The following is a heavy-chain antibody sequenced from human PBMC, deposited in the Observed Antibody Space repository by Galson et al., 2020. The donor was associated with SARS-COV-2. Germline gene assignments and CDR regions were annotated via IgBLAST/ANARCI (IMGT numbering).Heavy chain of an antibody. V-gene: IGHV3-66*01. J-gene: IGHJ6*02. CDR1: GFTVSSNY. CDR2: IYSGGST. CDR3: AREEGAVTTDYYGMDV. Sequence: TGGSLRLSCAASGFTVSSNYMSWVRQAPGKGLEWVSVIYSGGSTYYADSVKGRFTISRDNSKNTLYLQMNSLRAEDTAVYYCAREEGAVTTDYYGMDVWGQGTTVTVSS. D-gene: IGHD4-17*01.